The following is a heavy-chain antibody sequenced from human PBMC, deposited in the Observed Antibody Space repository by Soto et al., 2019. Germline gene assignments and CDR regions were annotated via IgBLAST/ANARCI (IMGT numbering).Heavy chain of an antibody. J-gene: IGHJ4*02. V-gene: IGHV1-69*13. CDR2: IIPIFGTA. CDR3: ARGKRSHSSGYSSTVDF. D-gene: IGHD3-22*01. Sequence: SSVKVSCKASGGTFSSYAISWVRQAPGQGLEWMGGIIPIFGTANYAQKFQGRVTITADESTSTAYMELSSLRSEDTAVYYCARGKRSHSSGYSSTVDFWGKGTLFTFPS. CDR1: GGTFSSYA.